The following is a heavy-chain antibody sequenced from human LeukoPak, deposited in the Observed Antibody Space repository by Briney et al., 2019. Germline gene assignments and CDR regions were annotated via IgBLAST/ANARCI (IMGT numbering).Heavy chain of an antibody. Sequence: PGGSLRLSCAASGFTFSDYYMSWIRQAPGKGLEWVSYISSSGSTIYYADSVKGRFTISRDNAKNSLYLQMNSLRAEDAAVYYCARSACSGGSCYSWSAGPSPGTDVWGKGTTVTVSS. CDR3: ARSACSGGSCYSWSAGPSPGTDV. V-gene: IGHV3-11*01. CDR1: GFTFSDYY. J-gene: IGHJ6*04. CDR2: ISSSGSTI. D-gene: IGHD2-15*01.